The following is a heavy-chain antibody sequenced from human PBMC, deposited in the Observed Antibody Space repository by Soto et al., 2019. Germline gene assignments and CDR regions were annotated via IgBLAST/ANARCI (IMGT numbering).Heavy chain of an antibody. V-gene: IGHV4-59*08. Sequence: SETLSLTCSVSGGSINSYYWSWIRQSPGKGLEWIGYIYYSGSPNYNPSLKSRVTISIDTSKNQFSLKLNSVTATDTAVYYCARGSVSGWYNFDSWGQGTLVTVPQ. CDR1: GGSINSYY. CDR3: ARGSVSGWYNFDS. CDR2: IYYSGSP. J-gene: IGHJ4*02. D-gene: IGHD6-19*01.